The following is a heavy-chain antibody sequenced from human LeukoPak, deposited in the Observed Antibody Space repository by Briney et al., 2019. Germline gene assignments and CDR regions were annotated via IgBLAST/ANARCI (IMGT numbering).Heavy chain of an antibody. D-gene: IGHD5-12*01. V-gene: IGHV3-23*01. J-gene: IGHJ3*01. CDR2: ITGSGDWA. Sequence: PGGSLRLSCAASGLTFSSYAMMWLRQAPGQGLEWVSAITGSGDWALYADSVKGRFTISRDNSKNTLYLQMSSLRAEDTAVYYCAKDPNGGYIGAFDFWGQGTMVTVSS. CDR3: AKDPNGGYIGAFDF. CDR1: GLTFSSYA.